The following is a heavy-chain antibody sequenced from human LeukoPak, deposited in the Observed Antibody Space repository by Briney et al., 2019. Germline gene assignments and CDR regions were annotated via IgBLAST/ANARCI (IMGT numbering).Heavy chain of an antibody. CDR3: ARTPSGSGNFFDY. Sequence: GGSLRLSCAASGFTVSDYSMSWVRQAPGKGLEWVSILYSAGTTYYADSVKGRFTISRDNSRNILYLQMSSLRAEDTAIYYCARTPSGSGNFFDYWGQGAPVTVSS. J-gene: IGHJ4*02. V-gene: IGHV3-66*01. CDR1: GFTVSDYS. D-gene: IGHD3-10*01. CDR2: LYSAGTT.